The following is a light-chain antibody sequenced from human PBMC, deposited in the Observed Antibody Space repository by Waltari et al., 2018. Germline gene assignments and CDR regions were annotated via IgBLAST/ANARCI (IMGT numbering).Light chain of an antibody. CDR2: WGS. CDR1: QCILRSSINKNY. J-gene: IGKJ2*01. Sequence: DIVMTQFPDSLAVSLGEMATITCKSSQCILRSSINKNYLAWHQFKPRQPPKLLMYWGSTRESGVPDRFSCRGSGTDFTLTISSLQAEDVAVYYCQQYYSTPYTFGQGTKLEIK. V-gene: IGKV4-1*01. CDR3: QQYYSTPYT.